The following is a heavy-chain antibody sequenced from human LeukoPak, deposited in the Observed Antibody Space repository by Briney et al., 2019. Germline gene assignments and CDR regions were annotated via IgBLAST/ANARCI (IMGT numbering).Heavy chain of an antibody. J-gene: IGHJ4*02. Sequence: GGSLRLSCAASGFTLITYSMNWVRQAPGKGLEWVSYISSSSDTIYYADSVKGRFTISRDNSKQTVYLQMNSLKSDDTALYYCARKYTTSYYSVDYWGQGSLVTVSS. CDR3: ARKYTTSYYSVDY. V-gene: IGHV3-48*01. D-gene: IGHD2-2*01. CDR1: GFTLITYS. CDR2: ISSSSDTI.